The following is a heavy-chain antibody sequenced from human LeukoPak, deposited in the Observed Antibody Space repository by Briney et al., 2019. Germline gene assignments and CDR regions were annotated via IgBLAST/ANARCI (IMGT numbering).Heavy chain of an antibody. D-gene: IGHD2-15*01. CDR1: GFPFSSYA. Sequence: GGSLGLSCSASGFPFSSYAMHWVRQAPGKGLEYVSAISDSGGSTYYADSVKGRFTISRDNSKNTLYLQMSSLRAEDTAVYFCVRGYSFGPYGMDVWGQGTTITVSS. J-gene: IGHJ6*02. CDR2: ISDSGGST. V-gene: IGHV3-64D*09. CDR3: VRGYSFGPYGMDV.